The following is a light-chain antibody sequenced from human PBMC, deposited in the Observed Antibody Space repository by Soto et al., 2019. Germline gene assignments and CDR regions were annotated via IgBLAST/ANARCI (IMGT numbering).Light chain of an antibody. J-gene: IGLJ1*01. CDR3: TSHTGSAPFYV. Sequence: QSALTQPASVSGSPGQSITISCTGATTDVDGHDYVSWYQQHPGQAPKLMIFDVNNRPSGVSGRFSGSKSGDTASLTISGLQAEDDGDYYCTSHTGSAPFYVFGSGTKLTVL. V-gene: IGLV2-14*03. CDR2: DVN. CDR1: TTDVDGHDY.